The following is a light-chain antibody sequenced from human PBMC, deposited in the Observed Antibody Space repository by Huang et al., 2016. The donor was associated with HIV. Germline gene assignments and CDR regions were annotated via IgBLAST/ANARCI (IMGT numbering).Light chain of an antibody. Sequence: EIVLTQSPATLSLSPGERATLSCRASRSIDKYLAWYQQKPGQAPRLLIYGASNRAPDIPTRFSGRGSRIDFTLTISSLEPEDFAVYYCQQRDNWPPITFGQGTRLDIK. CDR1: RSIDKY. V-gene: IGKV3-11*01. J-gene: IGKJ5*01. CDR3: QQRDNWPPIT. CDR2: GAS.